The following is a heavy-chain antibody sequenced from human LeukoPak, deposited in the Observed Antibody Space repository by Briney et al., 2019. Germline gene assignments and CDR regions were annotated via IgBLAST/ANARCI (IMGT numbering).Heavy chain of an antibody. V-gene: IGHV1-18*01. CDR2: ISVYNGNT. J-gene: IGHJ4*02. Sequence: ASVKVSCKASGYSFNNFGISWVRQAPREGLEWMGGISVYNGNTNYAQKLQGRVAMTTDTSTTTAYMELRSLRSDDTAVYYCARGEAAARHFDYWGQGTLVTVSS. CDR1: GYSFNNFG. CDR3: ARGEAAARHFDY. D-gene: IGHD6-13*01.